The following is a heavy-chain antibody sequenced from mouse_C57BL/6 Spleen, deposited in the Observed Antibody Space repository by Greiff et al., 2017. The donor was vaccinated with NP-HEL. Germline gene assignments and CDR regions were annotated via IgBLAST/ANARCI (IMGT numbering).Heavy chain of an antibody. J-gene: IGHJ1*03. CDR2: INPNYGTT. D-gene: IGHD2-5*01. V-gene: IGHV1-39*01. Sequence: LVEPGASVKISCKASGYSFTDYNMNWVKQSNGKSLEWIGVINPNYGTTSYNQKFKGKATLTVDQSYSTAYMQLNSLTSEDSAVYYCARGGSNYVYFDVWGTGTTVTVSS. CDR1: GYSFTDYN. CDR3: ARGGSNYVYFDV.